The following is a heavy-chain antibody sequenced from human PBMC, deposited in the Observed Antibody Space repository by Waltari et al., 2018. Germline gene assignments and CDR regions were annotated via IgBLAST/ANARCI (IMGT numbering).Heavy chain of an antibody. CDR3: AKVNVDTAMVAEYYMDV. D-gene: IGHD5-18*01. CDR2: ISGSGGST. CDR1: GFTFSSYA. J-gene: IGHJ6*03. Sequence: EVQLLESGGGLVQPGGSLRLSCAASGFTFSSYAMSWVRQAPGKGLEWVSAISGSGGSTYYADSVKGRFTISRDNSKNTLYLQMNSLRAEDTAVYYCAKVNVDTAMVAEYYMDVWGKGTTVTISS. V-gene: IGHV3-23*01.